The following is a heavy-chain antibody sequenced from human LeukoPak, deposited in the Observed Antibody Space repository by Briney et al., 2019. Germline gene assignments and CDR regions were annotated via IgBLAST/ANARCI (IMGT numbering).Heavy chain of an antibody. V-gene: IGHV4-38-2*02. J-gene: IGHJ6*03. CDR3: ARRPRGILYYYYMDV. Sequence: SETLSLTCTVSGYSISSGYYWGWLRQPPGKGLEWIGSIYHSGSTYYNPSLKSRVTISVDTSKNQFSLKLSSVTAADTAVYYCARRPRGILYYYYMDVWGKGTTVTVSS. CDR1: GYSISSGYY. CDR2: IYHSGST. D-gene: IGHD3-16*01.